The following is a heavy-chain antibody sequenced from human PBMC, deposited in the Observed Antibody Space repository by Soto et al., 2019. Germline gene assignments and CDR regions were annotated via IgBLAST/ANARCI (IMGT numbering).Heavy chain of an antibody. V-gene: IGHV1-69*13. D-gene: IGHD2-21*02. CDR3: FRGFGAYCGGDCSTTFDY. J-gene: IGHJ4*02. CDR1: GGTFSSYA. Sequence: SVKVSCKASGGTFSSYAISWVRQAPGQGLEWIGGIIPIFGTANYAQKFQGRVTITADESTSTAYMELSSLRSEDTAVYYCFRGFGAYCGGDCSTTFDYWGQGTLVTVSS. CDR2: IIPIFGTA.